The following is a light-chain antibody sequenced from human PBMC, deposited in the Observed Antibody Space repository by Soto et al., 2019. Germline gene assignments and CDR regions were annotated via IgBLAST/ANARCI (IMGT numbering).Light chain of an antibody. CDR1: TSNIGNNY. CDR3: GTWDSSLSEGV. V-gene: IGLV1-51*02. Sequence: HSVLTQPPSVSAAPGQTVTISCSGSTSNIGNNYVSWYQQLPGTAPELLIHENNRRPSGIPDRFSGSKSGTSATLGITGLQTGDEADYYCGTWDSSLSEGVFGGGTKLTVL. CDR2: ENN. J-gene: IGLJ3*02.